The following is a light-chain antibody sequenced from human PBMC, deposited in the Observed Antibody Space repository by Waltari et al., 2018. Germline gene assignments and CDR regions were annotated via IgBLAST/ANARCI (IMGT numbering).Light chain of an antibody. CDR3: ASWDDSLNGPV. CDR1: RSNIGTNT. V-gene: IGLV1-44*01. Sequence: QSVLTQPPSASGTPGQRVTLPCSGSRSNIGTNTLTWYQQLPGAAPKVLIYRNNQWPSGVPDRFSGSKSVTSASLAISGLQSEDEAAYFCASWDDSLNGPVFGGGTTLTVL. CDR2: RNN. J-gene: IGLJ3*02.